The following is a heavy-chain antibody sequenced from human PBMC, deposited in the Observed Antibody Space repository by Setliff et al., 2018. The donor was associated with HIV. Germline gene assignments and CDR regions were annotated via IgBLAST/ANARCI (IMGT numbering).Heavy chain of an antibody. D-gene: IGHD6-6*01. V-gene: IGHV4-59*01. CDR3: AAYSSSSSFDY. CDR1: GGSISSYY. J-gene: IGHJ4*02. Sequence: ETLSLTCTVSGGSISSYYWSWIRQPPGKGLEWIGYIYYSGSTNYNPSLKSRVTISVDTSKNQFSLKLSSVTAADTAVYYCAAYSSSSSFDYWGQGRLVTVSS. CDR2: IYYSGST.